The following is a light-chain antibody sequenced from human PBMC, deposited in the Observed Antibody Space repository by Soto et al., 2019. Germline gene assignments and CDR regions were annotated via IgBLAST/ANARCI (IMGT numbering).Light chain of an antibody. CDR1: QSVSSY. Sequence: EIVLTQSPATLSLSPGERATLSCRASQSVSSYLAWYQQKPGQAPRLLIYDASNRATGIPARFSGSGSGTDFTLTTSSLEPEDFAVYYCQQRSNWVTFGQGTKVEIK. J-gene: IGKJ1*01. V-gene: IGKV3-11*01. CDR2: DAS. CDR3: QQRSNWVT.